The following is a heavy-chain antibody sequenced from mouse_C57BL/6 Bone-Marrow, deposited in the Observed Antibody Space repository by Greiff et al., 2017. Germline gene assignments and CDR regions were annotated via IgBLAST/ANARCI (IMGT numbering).Heavy chain of an antibody. CDR1: GYTFTSYW. V-gene: IGHV1-64*01. CDR3: ARSRDYYAMDY. CDR2: IHPNSGST. J-gene: IGHJ4*01. Sequence: QVQLQQPGAELVKPGASVKLSCKASGYTFTSYWMHWVKQRPGQGLEWIGMIHPNSGSTNYNEKSKSKATLTVDKSSSTAYMQLSSLTSEDSAVYYCARSRDYYAMDYWGQGTSVTVSS.